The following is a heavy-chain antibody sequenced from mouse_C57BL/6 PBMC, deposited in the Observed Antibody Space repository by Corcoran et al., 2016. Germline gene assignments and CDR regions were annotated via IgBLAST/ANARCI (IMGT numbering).Heavy chain of an antibody. D-gene: IGHD2-2*01. CDR1: GYTFTDYY. J-gene: IGHJ3*01. V-gene: IGHV1-26*01. CDR3: ASYGYSFAY. Sequence: EVQLQQSGPELVKPGASVKISCKASGYTFTDYYMNWVKQSHGKSLEWIGDIIPNNGGTSYNQKFKGKATLTVDKSSSTAYMELRSLTSEDSAVYYCASYGYSFAYWGQGTLVTVSA. CDR2: IIPNNGGT.